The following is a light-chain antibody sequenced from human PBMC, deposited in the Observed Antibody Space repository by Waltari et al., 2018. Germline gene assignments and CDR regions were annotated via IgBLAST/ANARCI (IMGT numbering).Light chain of an antibody. CDR1: SSNIGSNT. J-gene: IGLJ2*01. V-gene: IGLV1-44*01. CDR3: ATWDDTLHVL. Sequence: HSVLTQPPSASGTPGQRVTISCSGSSSNIGSNTVNWYQHLPGTAPQLLIYSNNNRPSGVPGRFSGSKSGTSASLAISGLQSEDEADYYCATWDDTLHVLFGGGTKLTVL. CDR2: SNN.